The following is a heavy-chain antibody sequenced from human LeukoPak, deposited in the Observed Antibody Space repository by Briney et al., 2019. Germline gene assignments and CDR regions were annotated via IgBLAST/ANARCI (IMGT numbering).Heavy chain of an antibody. J-gene: IGHJ3*02. CDR2: IYPGTSET. Sequence: GESLKISCKGSGYSFNNYWIYWVRQMPGKGLEWMGIIYPGTSETRYSPSFQGQVTFSAEKSISTAYVQLSSLKASDTAMYYCARHGAGDGLDIWGQGTMVTVSS. D-gene: IGHD1-26*01. CDR3: ARHGAGDGLDI. CDR1: GYSFNNYW. V-gene: IGHV5-51*01.